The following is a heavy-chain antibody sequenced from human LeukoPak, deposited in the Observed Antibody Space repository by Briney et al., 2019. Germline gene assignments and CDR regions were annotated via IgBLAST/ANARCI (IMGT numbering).Heavy chain of an antibody. CDR1: GFTFSSYW. Sequence: GGSLRLSCAASGFTFSSYWMSWVRQAPGKGLEWVANIKQDGSEKYYVDSVKGRFTISRDNAKDSLFLQMNSLRDEDTAVYYCARDSSGPDYWGQGTLVTVSS. D-gene: IGHD6-19*01. V-gene: IGHV3-7*01. CDR2: IKQDGSEK. J-gene: IGHJ4*02. CDR3: ARDSSGPDY.